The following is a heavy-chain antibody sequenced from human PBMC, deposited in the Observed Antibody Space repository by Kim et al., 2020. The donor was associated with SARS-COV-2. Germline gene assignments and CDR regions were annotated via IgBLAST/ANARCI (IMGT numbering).Heavy chain of an antibody. Sequence: SVDNTNSADPLKGRFTISRDNSKNTLYLQMNSLRAEDTAVYYCANPFEYWGQGTLVTVSS. V-gene: IGHV3-23*01. CDR3: ANPFEY. CDR2: SVDNT. J-gene: IGHJ4*02.